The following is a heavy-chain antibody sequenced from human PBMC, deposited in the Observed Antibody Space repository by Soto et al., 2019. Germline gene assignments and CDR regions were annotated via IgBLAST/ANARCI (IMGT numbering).Heavy chain of an antibody. CDR1: TDSSSFTNSY. V-gene: IGHV4-39*01. D-gene: IGHD3-10*01. CDR3: ARHRIEVVWRGFDF. Sequence: QLQLQESGPGLVNPSETLSLTCTVSTDSSSFTNSYWGWIRQPPGKVLQWIGSSSYNVGSFYNPSHKGRVVISFDTSKKPSSLQVTAVTAADTAVYFCARHRIEVVWRGFDFWGQGSPVTVSS. J-gene: IGHJ4*02. CDR2: SSYNVGS.